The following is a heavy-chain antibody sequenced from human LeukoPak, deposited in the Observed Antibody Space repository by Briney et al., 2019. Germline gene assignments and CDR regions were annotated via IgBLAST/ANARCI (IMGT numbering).Heavy chain of an antibody. V-gene: IGHV3-23*01. CDR2: ISGSGDKT. CDR3: ARALSGLGYFDY. CDR1: GLTFSSYA. J-gene: IGHJ4*02. Sequence: GGSLRLSCAASGLTFSSYAMSWVRQAPGKGLEWVSGISGSGDKTYYADSVKGRFTISRDNSKNTLYLQMKSLRAEDTAVYYCARALSGLGYFDYWGQGTLVTVSS. D-gene: IGHD3-10*01.